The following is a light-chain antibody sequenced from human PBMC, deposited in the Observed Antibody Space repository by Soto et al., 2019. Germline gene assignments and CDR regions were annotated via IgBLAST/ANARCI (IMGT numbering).Light chain of an antibody. CDR2: DTS. Sequence: EVVLTQSQATLSVSPGERATLPCRSSQSVSIKLAWYQQKPGQAPRLLIYDTSTRATGIPARFSGSGSGTEFTLTISSLQSEDFAVYYCQQYNKWPPITFGQGTRLEI. V-gene: IGKV3-15*01. CDR1: QSVSIK. J-gene: IGKJ5*01. CDR3: QQYNKWPPIT.